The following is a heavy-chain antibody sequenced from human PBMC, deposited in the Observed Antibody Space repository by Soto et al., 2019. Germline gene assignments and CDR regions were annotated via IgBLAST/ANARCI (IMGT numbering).Heavy chain of an antibody. V-gene: IGHV3-73*01. Sequence: EVQLVESGGGLVHPGGSLKLSCAGSGFTFSGSALHWVRQASGKGLEWVGRIRSKSNSYATAYDASVKGRFTISRADSNNTAYLQMNSLKTEDTAVYYCTRRYGDYVLAYWVQGTLVTVSS. CDR1: GFTFSGSA. J-gene: IGHJ4*02. CDR3: TRRYGDYVLAY. CDR2: IRSKSNSYAT. D-gene: IGHD4-17*01.